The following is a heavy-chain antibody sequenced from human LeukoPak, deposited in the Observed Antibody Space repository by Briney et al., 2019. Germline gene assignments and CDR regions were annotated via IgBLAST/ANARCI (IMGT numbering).Heavy chain of an antibody. J-gene: IGHJ4*02. V-gene: IGHV4-30-4*01. Sequence: SETLSLTCTVSGGSISSGDYYWSWIRQPPGKGLEWIGYIYYSGSTYYNPSLKSRVTISVDTPKNQFSLKLSSVTAADTAVYYCARVLAAAGTKKSIDYWGQGTLVTVSS. CDR2: IYYSGST. D-gene: IGHD6-13*01. CDR1: GGSISSGDYY. CDR3: ARVLAAAGTKKSIDY.